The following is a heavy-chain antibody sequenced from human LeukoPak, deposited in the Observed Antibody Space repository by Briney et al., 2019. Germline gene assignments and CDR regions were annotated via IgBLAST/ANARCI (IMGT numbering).Heavy chain of an antibody. CDR2: TYYRSKWYT. CDR3: ARSTGPIDY. V-gene: IGHV6-1*01. J-gene: IGHJ4*02. CDR1: GDSVSSNSAA. Sequence: SQTLPLTCAISGDSVSSNSAAWNWIRQSPSRGPEWLGRTYYRSKWYTYYAASVKSRIAINRDTSKNQFSLQLNSVTPEDTAVYYCARSTGPIDYWGQGTLVTVSS. D-gene: IGHD1-1*01.